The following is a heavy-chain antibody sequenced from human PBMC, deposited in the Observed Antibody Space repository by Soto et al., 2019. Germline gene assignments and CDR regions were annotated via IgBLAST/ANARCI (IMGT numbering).Heavy chain of an antibody. D-gene: IGHD4-17*01. CDR2: MNPNSGNT. V-gene: IGHV1-8*01. Sequence: QVQLVQSGAEVKKPGASVKVSCKASGYTFTSYDINWVRQATGQGLEWMGWMNPNSGNTGYAQKCQGRVTMARNTSMRTAYMELSSLRSEDTAVHYCARSTNDYGDRHWGQGTLVTVSS. J-gene: IGHJ4*02. CDR3: ARSTNDYGDRH. CDR1: GYTFTSYD.